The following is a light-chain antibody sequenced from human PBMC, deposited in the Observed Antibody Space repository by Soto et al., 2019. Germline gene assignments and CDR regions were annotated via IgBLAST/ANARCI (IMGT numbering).Light chain of an antibody. J-gene: IGKJ1*01. CDR2: GAS. CDR3: QKLDAYPPWT. CDR1: QGSSSN. V-gene: IGKV1-9*01. Sequence: QWPQSPSSRSGSVGDRVTLTCLDSQGSSSNLAWYQQKPGRAPKLLIFGASTLQSGVPSRFSGSGSGTDFTLTISSLQPEDFATYFCQKLDAYPPWTFGQGTKVDI.